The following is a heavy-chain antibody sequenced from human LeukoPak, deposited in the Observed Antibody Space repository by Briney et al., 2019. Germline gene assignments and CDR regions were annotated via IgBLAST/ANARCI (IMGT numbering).Heavy chain of an antibody. CDR3: ARHVSGWYYFDY. D-gene: IGHD6-19*01. CDR1: GGSISSSSYY. J-gene: IGHJ4*02. Sequence: PSETLSLTCTVSGGSISSSSYYWGWIRQPPGKGLEWIGSIYYSGNTYYNPPLKSRVTISVDTSKSQFSLKLSSVTAADTAVYYCARHVSGWYYFDYWGQGTLVTVSS. V-gene: IGHV4-39*01. CDR2: IYYSGNT.